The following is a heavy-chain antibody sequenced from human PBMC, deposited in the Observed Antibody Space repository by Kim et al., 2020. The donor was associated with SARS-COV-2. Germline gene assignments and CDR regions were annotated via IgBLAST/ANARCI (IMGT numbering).Heavy chain of an antibody. J-gene: IGHJ5*02. CDR3: ARVSYYYGSGSYSNWFDP. CDR2: IIPILGIA. CDR1: GGTFSSYA. Sequence: SVKVSCKASGGTFSSYAISWVRQAPGQGLEWMGRIIPILGIANYAQKFQGRVTITADKSTSTAYMELSSLRSEDTAVYYCARVSYYYGSGSYSNWFDPWGQGTLVTVSS. V-gene: IGHV1-69*04. D-gene: IGHD3-10*01.